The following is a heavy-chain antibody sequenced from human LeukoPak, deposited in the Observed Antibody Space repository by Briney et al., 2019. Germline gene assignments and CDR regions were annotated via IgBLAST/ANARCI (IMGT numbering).Heavy chain of an antibody. CDR1: GGTFSSYA. CDR3: AVLLEWLLSDDY. Sequence: SVKVSCKASGGTFSSYAISWVRQAPGQGLEWMEGIIPIFGTANYAQKFQGRVTITADESTSTAYMELSSLRSEDTAVYHCAVLLEWLLSDDYWGQGTLVTVSS. V-gene: IGHV1-69*13. D-gene: IGHD3-3*01. J-gene: IGHJ4*02. CDR2: IIPIFGTA.